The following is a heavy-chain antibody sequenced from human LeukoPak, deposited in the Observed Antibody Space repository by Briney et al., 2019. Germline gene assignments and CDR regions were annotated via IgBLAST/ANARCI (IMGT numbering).Heavy chain of an antibody. CDR1: GFTFSSYA. V-gene: IGHV3-30-3*01. J-gene: IGHJ4*02. CDR2: ISYDGINK. D-gene: IGHD3-9*01. CDR3: ARKPEYDILTGYYPLNYFDY. Sequence: GRSLRLSCAASGFTFSSYAMHWVRQAPGKGLEWLAVISYDGINKYYADSVKGRFTISRDNSKNTLYLQMNSLRAEDTAVYFFARKPEYDILTGYYPLNYFDYWGQGTLVTVSS.